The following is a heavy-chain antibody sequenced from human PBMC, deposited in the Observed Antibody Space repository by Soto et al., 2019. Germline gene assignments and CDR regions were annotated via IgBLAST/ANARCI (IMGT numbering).Heavy chain of an antibody. J-gene: IGHJ6*02. Sequence: GGSLRLSCAASGFTFSSYSMNWVRQAPGKGLEWVSSISSSSSYIYYADSVKGRFTISRDNAKNSLYLQMNSLRAEDTAVYYCAREGAIEDYYGMDVWGQGTTVTVSS. D-gene: IGHD1-26*01. CDR3: AREGAIEDYYGMDV. CDR2: ISSSSSYI. V-gene: IGHV3-21*01. CDR1: GFTFSSYS.